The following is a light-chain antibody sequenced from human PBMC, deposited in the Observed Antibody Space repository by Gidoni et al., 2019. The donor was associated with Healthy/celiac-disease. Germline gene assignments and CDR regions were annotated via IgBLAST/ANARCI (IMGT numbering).Light chain of an antibody. CDR2: AAS. CDR1: QGISSY. Sequence: AIRMTQSPSSFSASTGDRVTITCRASQGISSYLAWYQQKPGKAPKLLIYAASTLQSVVPSRFSGSGSGTDFTLTISCLQYEDFATYYCQQYYSYPYTFXQXTKLEIK. V-gene: IGKV1-8*01. J-gene: IGKJ2*01. CDR3: QQYYSYPYT.